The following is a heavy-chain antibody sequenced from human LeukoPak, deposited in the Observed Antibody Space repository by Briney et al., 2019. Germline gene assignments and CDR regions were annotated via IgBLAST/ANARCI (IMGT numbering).Heavy chain of an antibody. CDR2: IYYSGST. J-gene: IGHJ5*02. CDR1: GGSISSSSYY. D-gene: IGHD3-22*01. Sequence: SETLSLTCTVSGGSISSSSYYWGWIRQPPGKGLEWIGSIYYSGSTYYNPSLKSRVTISVDTSKNQFSLKLSSVTAADTAVYYCARSGDYYDSSGYYYAPFVFDPWGQGTLVTVSS. CDR3: ARSGDYYDSSGYYYAPFVFDP. V-gene: IGHV4-39*07.